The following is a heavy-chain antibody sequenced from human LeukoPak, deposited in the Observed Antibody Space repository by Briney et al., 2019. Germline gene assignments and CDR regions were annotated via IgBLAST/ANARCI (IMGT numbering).Heavy chain of an antibody. V-gene: IGHV1-69*04. CDR2: IIPILGIA. CDR3: ARSALAYCGGDCYGPFGY. J-gene: IGHJ4*02. D-gene: IGHD2-21*02. CDR1: GGTFSSYA. Sequence: ASVKVSCKASGGTFSSYAISWVRQAPGQGLEWMGRIIPILGIANYAQKFQGRVTITADKSTSTAYMELSSLRSEDTAVYYCARSALAYCGGDCYGPFGYWGQGTLVTVSS.